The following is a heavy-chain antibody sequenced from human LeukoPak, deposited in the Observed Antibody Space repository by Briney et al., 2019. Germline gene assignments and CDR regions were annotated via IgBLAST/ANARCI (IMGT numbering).Heavy chain of an antibody. J-gene: IGHJ4*02. V-gene: IGHV4-4*02. CDR3: SRESGAFSPFGY. CDR1: GGSITTTNW. CDR2: VSPEGVR. Sequence: PSETLSLTCGVSGGSITTTNWWSWVRQFPGQGLQWIGEVSPEGVRNYNPSLTSRVTMSLDRAKNLLSLNLNSVTAADTAVYYCSRESGAFSPFGYWGQGILVTV. D-gene: IGHD1-26*01.